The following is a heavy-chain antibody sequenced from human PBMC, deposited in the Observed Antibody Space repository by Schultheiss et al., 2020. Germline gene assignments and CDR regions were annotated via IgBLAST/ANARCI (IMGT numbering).Heavy chain of an antibody. CDR2: MNPNSGNT. Sequence: ASVKVSCKASGYTFTSYDINWVRQATGQGLEWMGWMNPNSGNTGYAQKFQGRVTMTRNTSISTAYMELSSLRSEDTAVYYCARADCSSASCYAGFGFDAWGQGTLVTVSS. J-gene: IGHJ5*02. D-gene: IGHD2-2*01. CDR3: ARADCSSASCYAGFGFDA. V-gene: IGHV1-8*01. CDR1: GYTFTSYD.